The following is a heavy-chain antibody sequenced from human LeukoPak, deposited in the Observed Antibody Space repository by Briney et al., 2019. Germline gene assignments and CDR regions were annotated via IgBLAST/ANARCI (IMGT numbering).Heavy chain of an antibody. CDR2: ISGSASGGT. J-gene: IGHJ4*02. V-gene: IGHV3-23*01. CDR3: AKVKTHWYFDN. Sequence: GGSLRLSCAASGFPFSTNDMSWVRQAPGKGLEWVSAISGSASGGTTYEDSVKGRFTVSRDNSKGTMYLQMNSLRAEDTAVYYCAKVKTHWYFDNWGRGTLVTVSS. CDR1: GFPFSTND. D-gene: IGHD1-1*01.